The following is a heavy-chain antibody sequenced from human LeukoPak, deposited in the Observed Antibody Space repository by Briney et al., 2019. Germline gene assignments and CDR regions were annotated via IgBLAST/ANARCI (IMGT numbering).Heavy chain of an antibody. V-gene: IGHV3-30*02. CDR2: IRYDGSNK. CDR3: AKDHYYGDYPSWFDP. D-gene: IGHD4-17*01. Sequence: PGGSLRLSCAASGFTFSSYGMHWVRQAPGKGLEWVAFIRYDGSNKYYADSVKGRFTISRDNSKNTLYLQMNSLRAEDTAVYYCAKDHYYGDYPSWFDPWGQGTLVTVSS. CDR1: GFTFSSYG. J-gene: IGHJ5*02.